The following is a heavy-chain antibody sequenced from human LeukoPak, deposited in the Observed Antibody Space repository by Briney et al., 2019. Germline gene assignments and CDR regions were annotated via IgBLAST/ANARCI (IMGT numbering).Heavy chain of an antibody. CDR2: FDPEDGET. V-gene: IGHV1-24*01. CDR3: ATADYDSSGYPFDY. Sequence: ASVTVSCTVSGYTLTELSMHWVRQAPGKGLEWMGGFDPEDGETIYAQKFQGRVTMTEDTSTDTAYMELSSLRSEDTAVYYCATADYDSSGYPFDYWGQGTLVTVSS. D-gene: IGHD3-22*01. J-gene: IGHJ4*02. CDR1: GYTLTELS.